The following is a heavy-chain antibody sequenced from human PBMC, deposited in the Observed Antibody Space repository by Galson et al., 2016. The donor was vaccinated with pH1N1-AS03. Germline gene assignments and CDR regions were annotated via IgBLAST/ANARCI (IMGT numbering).Heavy chain of an antibody. CDR2: ISSSSGTI. CDR1: GFTFRSYS. V-gene: IGHV3-48*04. CDR3: VRHNSIDYGSGNEGWFDP. Sequence: SLRLSCAGSGFTFRSYSMNWVRQAPGKGLEWLSFISSSSGTIHYADSVKGQFITSRDNAKNSVYLQMNSLRVADTAVYYCVRHNSIDYGSGNEGWFDPWGQGTLVTVSS. D-gene: IGHD3-10*01. J-gene: IGHJ5*02.